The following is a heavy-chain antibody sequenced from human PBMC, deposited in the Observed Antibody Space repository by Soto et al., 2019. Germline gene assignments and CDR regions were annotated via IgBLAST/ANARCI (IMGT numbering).Heavy chain of an antibody. CDR2: MNPNSGNT. Sequence: ASVKVSCKASGYTFTSYDINWVRQATGQGLEWMGWMNPNSGNTGYVQKFQGRVTMTRNTSISTAYMELSSLRSEDTAVYYCARVDQYYDILTGYSRRYMDVWGKGTTVTVSS. V-gene: IGHV1-8*01. CDR1: GYTFTSYD. D-gene: IGHD3-9*01. CDR3: ARVDQYYDILTGYSRRYMDV. J-gene: IGHJ6*03.